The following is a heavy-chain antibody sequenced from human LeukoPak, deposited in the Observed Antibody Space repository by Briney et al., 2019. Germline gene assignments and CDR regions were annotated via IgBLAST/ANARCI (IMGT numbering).Heavy chain of an antibody. CDR1: GFTLRIFW. D-gene: IGHD2-15*01. CDR3: AREQWRYFGY. CDR2: KKQDGSEK. Sequence: GRCLSLSRAVSGFTLRIFWMRWARHPPARGLEWVANKKQDGSEKLHVDSVKGRFTISRGNAKNPLYLQMSSVRAEDTAVYYCAREQWRYFGYWGQGTLVTVSS. J-gene: IGHJ4*02. V-gene: IGHV3-7*03.